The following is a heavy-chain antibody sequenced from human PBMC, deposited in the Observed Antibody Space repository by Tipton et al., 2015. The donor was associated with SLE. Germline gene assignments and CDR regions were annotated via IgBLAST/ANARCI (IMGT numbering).Heavy chain of an antibody. V-gene: IGHV4-39*01. CDR3: ARGYYFDY. CDR1: GGSISSSSYY. CDR2: IYDSGST. J-gene: IGHJ4*02. Sequence: LRLSCTVSGGSISSSSYYWGWIRQPPGKGLEWIGSIYDSGSTYYNPSLKSRVTISVDTSKNQFSLKLSSVTAADTAVYYCARGYYFDYWGQGTLVTVSS.